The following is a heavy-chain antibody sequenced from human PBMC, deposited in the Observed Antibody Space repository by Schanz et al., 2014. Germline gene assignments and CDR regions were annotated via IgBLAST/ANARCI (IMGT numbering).Heavy chain of an antibody. V-gene: IGHV3-23*01. CDR2: ISGSGGST. D-gene: IGHD3-10*01. J-gene: IGHJ3*02. CDR3: AKDFFIGVARGVIISHDAIDI. CDR1: GFTVSNSY. Sequence: EVQLLESGGTVVQPGGSLRLSCAASGFTVSNSYIHWVRQAPGKGLEWVSGISGSGGSTYDADSVKGRFTISRDNSKNTLYLQMNSLRAEDTAVYYCAKDFFIGVARGVIISHDAIDIWGQGTKVTVS.